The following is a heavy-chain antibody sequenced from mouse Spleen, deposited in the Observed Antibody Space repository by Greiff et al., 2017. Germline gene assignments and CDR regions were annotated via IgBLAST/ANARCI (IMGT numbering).Heavy chain of an antibody. CDR3: ARGPYYGNYADY. CDR1: GYTFTSYW. Sequence: QVQLQQPGAELVKPGASVKLSCKASGYTFTSYWMHWVKQRPGQGLEWIGMIHPNSGSTNYNEKFKSKATLTVDKSSSTAYMQLSSLTSEDSAVYYCARGPYYGNYADYWGQGTTLTVSS. V-gene: IGHV1-64*01. CDR2: IHPNSGST. J-gene: IGHJ2*01. D-gene: IGHD2-10*01.